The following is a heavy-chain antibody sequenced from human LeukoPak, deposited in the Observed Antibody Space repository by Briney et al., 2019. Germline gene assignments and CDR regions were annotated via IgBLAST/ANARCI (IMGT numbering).Heavy chain of an antibody. CDR2: MNPNSGNT. D-gene: IGHD6-13*01. J-gene: IGHJ6*03. V-gene: IGHV1-8*03. CDR3: ARSLSSSWYYYYYYMDV. CDR1: GYTFTSYD. Sequence: ASVKVSCKASGYTFTSYDINWVRQATGQGLEWMGWMNPNSGNTGYAQKFQGRVTITRSTSISTAYMELSSLRSEDTAVYYCARSLSSSWYYYYYYMDVWGKGTTVTVSS.